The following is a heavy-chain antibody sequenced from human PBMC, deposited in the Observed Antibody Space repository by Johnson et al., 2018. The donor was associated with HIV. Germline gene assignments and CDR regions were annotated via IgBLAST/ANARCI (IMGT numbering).Heavy chain of an antibody. J-gene: IGHJ3*02. D-gene: IGHD6-6*01. V-gene: IGHV3-30*02. Sequence: QVQLVESGGGVVQPGRSLRLSSAASGFTFSSYAMHWVRQAPGKGLEWVAFIRYDGSNKYYADYVKGRFTISRDNSKNTLYLQMNSLRAEDTAVYYCARDYSSSGAFDIWGQGTMVTVSS. CDR1: GFTFSSYA. CDR3: ARDYSSSGAFDI. CDR2: IRYDGSNK.